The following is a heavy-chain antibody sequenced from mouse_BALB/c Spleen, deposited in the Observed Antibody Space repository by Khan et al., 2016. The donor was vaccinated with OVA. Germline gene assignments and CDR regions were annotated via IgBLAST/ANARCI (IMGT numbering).Heavy chain of an antibody. J-gene: IGHJ1*01. V-gene: IGHV14-3*02. Sequence: EVQLQQSGAELVKPGASVKLSCTASGFNIKDTYMHWVKQRPEQGLEWIGRIAPANGNTKYDPKFHGKATIKADKSSNTAYLQLSSLTSEDTAVYYCSHPPDDPRDFDVWGAGTTVTVSS. CDR3: SHPPDDPRDFDV. CDR1: GFNIKDTY. CDR2: IAPANGNT. D-gene: IGHD2-3*01.